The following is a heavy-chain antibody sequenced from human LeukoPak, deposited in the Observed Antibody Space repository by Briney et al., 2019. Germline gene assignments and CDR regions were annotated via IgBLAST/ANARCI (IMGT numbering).Heavy chain of an antibody. CDR1: GGSISNYY. Sequence: SETLSLTCPVSGGSISNYYYWTWIRQPPGKGLEWIGYVYYTGSTNFNPSLKSRVTMLLDTSRNQFSLKLTSLTAADTAVYYCARGAMATTPFFDYWGQGTLVTVSS. J-gene: IGHJ4*02. D-gene: IGHD5-24*01. CDR3: ARGAMATTPFFDY. CDR2: VYYTGST. V-gene: IGHV4-59*01.